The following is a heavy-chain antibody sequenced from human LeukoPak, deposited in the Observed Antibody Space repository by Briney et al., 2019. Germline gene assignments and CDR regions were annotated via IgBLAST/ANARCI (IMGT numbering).Heavy chain of an antibody. CDR3: ARTIRGY. Sequence: GGSLRLSCAASGFTFSNYWMSWVRQAPGKGLEWVANIKEDGSEKYYVDSVKGRFTISRDNAKNSLYLQMNSLRAEDTAVYYCARTIRGYWGQGTLVTVSS. J-gene: IGHJ4*02. CDR1: GFTFSNYW. CDR2: IKEDGSEK. V-gene: IGHV3-7*01. D-gene: IGHD3-10*01.